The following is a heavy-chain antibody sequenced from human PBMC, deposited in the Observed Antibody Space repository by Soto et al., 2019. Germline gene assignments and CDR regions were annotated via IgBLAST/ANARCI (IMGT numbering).Heavy chain of an antibody. J-gene: IGHJ3*02. CDR2: INPTTTTT. V-gene: IGHV1-46*03. CDR3: ARDLYSTSWYVRAFDM. CDR1: ENTFSTYS. D-gene: IGHD6-13*01. Sequence: GASVKVSCKASENTFSTYSLHWVRQAPGQGLEWMGVINPTTTTTTDAQKFQGRVTMTRDTSTSTVFLELSSLRSGDTAVYFCARDLYSTSWYVRAFDMWGQGIMVTV.